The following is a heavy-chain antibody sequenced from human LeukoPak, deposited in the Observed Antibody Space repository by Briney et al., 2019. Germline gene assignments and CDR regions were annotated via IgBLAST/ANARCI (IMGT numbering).Heavy chain of an antibody. V-gene: IGHV3-33*08. Sequence: GGSLRLSCAVSGFVFSDYAMHWVRQAPGKGLEWVAVVSYDGYTKYYAESVKGRFTISRDNAKNSLYLQMNSLRAEDTAVYYCARAYLHDYGDYQWFDPWGQGTLVTVSS. CDR3: ARAYLHDYGDYQWFDP. D-gene: IGHD4-17*01. CDR1: GFVFSDYA. CDR2: VSYDGYTK. J-gene: IGHJ5*02.